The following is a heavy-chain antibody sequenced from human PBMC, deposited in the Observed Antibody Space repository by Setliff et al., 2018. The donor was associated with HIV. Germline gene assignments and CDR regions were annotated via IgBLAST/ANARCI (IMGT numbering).Heavy chain of an antibody. V-gene: IGHV1-8*03. CDR1: GYAFTSYD. D-gene: IGHD6-13*01. J-gene: IGHJ6*03. CDR2: MNPNSGNT. CDR3: ARVVGSSWSPGYYYMDV. Sequence: ASVKVSCKASGYAFTSYDINWVRQATGQGLEWMGWMNPNSGNTGYAQKFQGRVTITRNTSISTAYMELSSQRSEDTAVYYCARVVGSSWSPGYYYMDVWGKGTTVTVSS.